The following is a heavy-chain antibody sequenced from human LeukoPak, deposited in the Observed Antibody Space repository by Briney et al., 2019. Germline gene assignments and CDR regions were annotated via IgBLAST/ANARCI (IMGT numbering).Heavy chain of an antibody. Sequence: AGSLTLSCAASGFTFSSYAMSWVRQAPGKGLEWVSSISGSGGNTFYADSVKGRFTISRDNSKNTLYLQMNSLRAEDTAAYHCAKGRNEDGDAALNYWGQGTLVSVSS. CDR1: GFTFSSYA. CDR2: ISGSGGNT. J-gene: IGHJ4*02. CDR3: AKGRNEDGDAALNY. V-gene: IGHV3-23*01. D-gene: IGHD4-17*01.